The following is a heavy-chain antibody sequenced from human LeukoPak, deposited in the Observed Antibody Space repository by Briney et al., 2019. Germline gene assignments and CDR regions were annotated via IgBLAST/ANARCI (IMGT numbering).Heavy chain of an antibody. D-gene: IGHD4-17*01. V-gene: IGHV1-2*02. CDR1: GYTFTGYY. J-gene: IGHJ4*02. CDR3: ARDGTYGDYDRSYFDY. Sequence: GASVKVSCKASGYTFTGYYMHWVRQAPGQGLEWMGWINPNSGGTNYAQKFQGRVTMTRDTSISTAYMELSRLRSDDTAVYYCARDGTYGDYDRSYFDYWGQGTLVTVSS. CDR2: INPNSGGT.